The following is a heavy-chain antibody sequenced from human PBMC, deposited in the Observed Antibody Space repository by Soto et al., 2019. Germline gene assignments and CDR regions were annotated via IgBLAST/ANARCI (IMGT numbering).Heavy chain of an antibody. CDR1: GYTFTSYG. Sequence: QVQLVQSGAEVKNSGASVKVSCKASGYTFTSYGFSWLRQAPGQGLEWMGWIIASNGNTNYAQKFQGRVTITADESTSTAYMELSSLRSEDTAVFYCARRGCSSTSCHVPYFDYWGQGTLVTVSS. V-gene: IGHV1-18*01. J-gene: IGHJ4*02. CDR3: ARRGCSSTSCHVPYFDY. CDR2: IIASNGNT. D-gene: IGHD2-2*01.